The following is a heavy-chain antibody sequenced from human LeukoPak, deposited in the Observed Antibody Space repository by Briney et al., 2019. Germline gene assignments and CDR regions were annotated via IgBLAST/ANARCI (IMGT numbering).Heavy chain of an antibody. CDR1: GYTLTELS. V-gene: IGHV1-18*01. D-gene: IGHD6-13*01. Sequence: ASVKVSCKVSGYTLTELSMHWVRQAPGQGLEWMGWISAYNGNTNYAQKLQGRVTMTTDTSTSTAYMELRSLRSDDTAVYYCARDISSSWYEGSYDWGQGTLVTVSS. J-gene: IGHJ4*02. CDR2: ISAYNGNT. CDR3: ARDISSSWYEGSYD.